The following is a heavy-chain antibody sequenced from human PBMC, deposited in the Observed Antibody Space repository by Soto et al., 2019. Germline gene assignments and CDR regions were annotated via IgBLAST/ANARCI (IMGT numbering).Heavy chain of an antibody. V-gene: IGHV3-15*01. CDR3: TTDSVRYYGMDV. CDR2: IKSKTDGGTT. J-gene: IGHJ6*02. D-gene: IGHD3-22*01. CDR1: GFTFSNAW. Sequence: EVQLVESGGGLVKPGGSLRLSCAASGFTFSNAWMSWVRQAPGKGLEWVGRIKSKTDGGTTDYAAPVKGRFTISRDDSKNTLYLQMNSLKTEDTAVYYCTTDSVRYYGMDVWGQGTTVTVSS.